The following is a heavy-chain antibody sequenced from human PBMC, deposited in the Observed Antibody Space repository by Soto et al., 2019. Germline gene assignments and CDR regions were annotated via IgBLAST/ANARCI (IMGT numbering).Heavy chain of an antibody. Sequence: QLQLQESGPGLVKPSETLSLTCTVSGGSISSSSYYWGWIRQPPGKGLEWIGSIYYSGSTYYNPSLKRRVTISVDTSKNQFSLKLSSVTAADTAVYYCARTFSLTSYYFDYWGQGTLVTVSS. CDR1: GGSISSSSYY. CDR3: ARTFSLTSYYFDY. CDR2: IYYSGST. J-gene: IGHJ4*02. V-gene: IGHV4-39*01. D-gene: IGHD1-20*01.